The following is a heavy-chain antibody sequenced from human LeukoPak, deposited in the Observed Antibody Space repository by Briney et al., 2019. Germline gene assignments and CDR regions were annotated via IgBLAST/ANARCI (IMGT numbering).Heavy chain of an antibody. J-gene: IGHJ4*02. CDR2: IYYSGST. V-gene: IGHV4-39*01. Sequence: SETLSLTCTVAGRSISSSSYYLGWIRQPPGKGLEWIGSIYYSGSTYYNPSLKSRVTISVDTSKNQFSLKLSSVTAADTAVYYCASLGVAATQIDYWGQGTLVTVSS. D-gene: IGHD3-16*01. CDR1: GRSISSSSYY. CDR3: ASLGVAATQIDY.